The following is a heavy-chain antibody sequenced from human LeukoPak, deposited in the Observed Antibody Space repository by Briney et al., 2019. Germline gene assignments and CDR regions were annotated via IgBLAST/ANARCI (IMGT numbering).Heavy chain of an antibody. D-gene: IGHD1-14*01. CDR1: GGTFSSYA. CDR2: IIPIFGTA. CDR3: ARDGTNWNHPDYYYMDV. Sequence: SVKVSCKASGGTFSSYAISWVRQVPGQGLEWVGGIIPIFGTANYAQKFQGRVTITADESTSTAYMELSSLRSEDTAVYYCARDGTNWNHPDYYYMDVWGKGTTVTVSS. J-gene: IGHJ6*03. V-gene: IGHV1-69*13.